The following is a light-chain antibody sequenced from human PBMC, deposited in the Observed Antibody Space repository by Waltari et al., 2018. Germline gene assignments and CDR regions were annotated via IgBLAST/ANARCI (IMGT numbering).Light chain of an antibody. CDR2: LAS. J-gene: IGKJ1*01. CDR1: QSVVYNSNNNNY. Sequence: IVMTQSPDFLPVSKGERATLNCQLSQSVVYNSNNNNYLAWYQQKAGQLPKLLIYLASTRESGVPDRFSGSASGTDFTLTISSLQPEDVAVYYCRQYYSAPHTFGQGTRVEI. CDR3: RQYYSAPHT. V-gene: IGKV4-1*01.